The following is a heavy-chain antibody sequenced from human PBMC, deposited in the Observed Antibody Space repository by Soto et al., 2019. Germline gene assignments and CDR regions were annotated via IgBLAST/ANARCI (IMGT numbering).Heavy chain of an antibody. CDR2: IWYDGSNK. D-gene: IGHD2-2*01. CDR1: GFTFSDYA. V-gene: IGHV3-33*03. J-gene: IGHJ4*02. Sequence: PGGSLRLSCTASGFTFSDYAMDWVRQAPGKGLEWVAVIWYDGSNKKYADSVKGRFTISRDNSKNTTYLQMNSLRAEDTALYYCAKGRRVGYCSSTSCYANRSFDYWGQGTLVTVSS. CDR3: AKGRRVGYCSSTSCYANRSFDY.